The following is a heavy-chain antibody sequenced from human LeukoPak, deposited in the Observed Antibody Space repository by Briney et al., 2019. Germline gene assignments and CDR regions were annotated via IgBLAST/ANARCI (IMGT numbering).Heavy chain of an antibody. Sequence: GGSLRLSCAASGFTFSTYSMNWVRQAPGTGLEWVSFIIGSSDLIYYADSVKGRFTISRDNAKNSLYLQMNSLRDEDTAVYYCARVRGATLSHHYFDYWGQGALVTVSS. V-gene: IGHV3-48*02. CDR3: ARVRGATLSHHYFDY. CDR2: IIGSSDLI. D-gene: IGHD1-26*01. J-gene: IGHJ4*02. CDR1: GFTFSTYS.